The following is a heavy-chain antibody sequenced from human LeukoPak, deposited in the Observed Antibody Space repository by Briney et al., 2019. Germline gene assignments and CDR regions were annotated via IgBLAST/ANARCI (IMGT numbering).Heavy chain of an antibody. Sequence: ASVKVSCKASGYTFTSYYMHWVRQAPGQGLEWMGWINPNSGGTNYAQKFQGRVTMTRDTSISTAYMELSRLGSDDTAVYYCARTEMTIWPFDIWGQGTMVTVSS. CDR2: INPNSGGT. CDR3: ARTEMTIWPFDI. CDR1: GYTFTSYY. V-gene: IGHV1-2*02. J-gene: IGHJ3*02. D-gene: IGHD3-3*01.